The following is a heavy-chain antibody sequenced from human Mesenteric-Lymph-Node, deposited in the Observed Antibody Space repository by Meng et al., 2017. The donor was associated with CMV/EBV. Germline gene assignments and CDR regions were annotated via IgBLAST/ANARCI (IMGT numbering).Heavy chain of an antibody. D-gene: IGHD3-22*01. CDR3: ARSLYYYDSSGYYFY. V-gene: IGHV4-39*07. J-gene: IGHJ4*02. CDR2: INHSGST. Sequence: SETLSLTCTVSGGSISSSSYYWGWIRQPPGKGLEWIGEINHSGSTNYNPSLKSRVTISVDTSKNQFSLKLSSVTAADTAVYYCARSLYYYDSSGYYFYWGQGTLVTVSS. CDR1: GGSISSSSYY.